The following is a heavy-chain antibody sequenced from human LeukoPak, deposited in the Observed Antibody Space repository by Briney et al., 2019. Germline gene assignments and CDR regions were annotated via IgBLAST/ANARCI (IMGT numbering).Heavy chain of an antibody. V-gene: IGHV1-8*01. J-gene: IGHJ4*02. CDR3: ARGSRGRHLTTVVTLGGYYFDY. Sequence: ASVKVSCKASGYTFTSYDINWVRQATGQGLEWMGWMNPNSGNTGYAQKFQGRVTMTRNTSISTAYMELSSLRSEDTAVYYCARGSRGRHLTTVVTLGGYYFDYWGQGTLVTVSS. D-gene: IGHD4-23*01. CDR2: MNPNSGNT. CDR1: GYTFTSYD.